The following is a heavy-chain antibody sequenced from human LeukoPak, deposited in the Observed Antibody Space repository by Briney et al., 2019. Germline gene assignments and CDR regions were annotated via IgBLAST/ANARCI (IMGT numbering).Heavy chain of an antibody. J-gene: IGHJ4*02. Sequence: ASVKVSCKASGYTFTSYGISWVRQAPGQGLEWMGGIIPIFGTANYAQEFQGRVTITTDESTSTAYMELSSLRSEDTAVYYCARGRWLQPWGYFDYWGQGTLVTVSS. V-gene: IGHV1-69*05. CDR1: GYTFTSYG. CDR2: IIPIFGTA. D-gene: IGHD5-24*01. CDR3: ARGRWLQPWGYFDY.